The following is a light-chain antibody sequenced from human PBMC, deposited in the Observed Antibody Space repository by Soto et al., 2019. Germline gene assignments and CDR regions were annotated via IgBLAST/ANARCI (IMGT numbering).Light chain of an antibody. CDR2: AAS. V-gene: IGKV1-17*01. CDR3: LQHNSYPLT. J-gene: IGKJ3*01. CDR1: QSISNH. Sequence: DIQMTQSPSSLSASVEDRVIITCRASQSISNHLNWYQQKPGKAPKLLIFAASSLQSGVPSRFSGSRSGTEFTLTISRLQPEDFATYYCLQHNSYPLTFGPGTKVDV.